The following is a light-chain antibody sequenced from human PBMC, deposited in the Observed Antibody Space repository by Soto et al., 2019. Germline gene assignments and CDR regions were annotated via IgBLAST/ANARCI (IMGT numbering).Light chain of an antibody. V-gene: IGKV1-5*03. Sequence: DIQMTQSPSTLSASVGDRVTITCRASQSITNWLAWYQQKPGKAPKPLIYMASSLESGVPSRFSGSGGGTEFTLTISSLQPDDFATYYCQQYYRQATFXQGTKVDIK. J-gene: IGKJ1*01. CDR3: QQYYRQAT. CDR1: QSITNW. CDR2: MAS.